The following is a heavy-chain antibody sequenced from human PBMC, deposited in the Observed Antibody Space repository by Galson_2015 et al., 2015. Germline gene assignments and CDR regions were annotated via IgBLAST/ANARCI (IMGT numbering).Heavy chain of an antibody. J-gene: IGHJ4*02. CDR1: GFTFGDYA. CDR3: TRGPAGGLVVPDADY. V-gene: IGHV3-49*03. Sequence: SLRLSCAASGFTFGDYAMSWFRQAPGKGLEWVGFIRSKAYGGTTEYAASVKGRFTITRDDSKSIAYLQMNSLKTEDTAVYYCTRGPAGGLVVPDADYWGQGTLVTVSS. CDR2: IRSKAYGGTT. D-gene: IGHD2-2*01.